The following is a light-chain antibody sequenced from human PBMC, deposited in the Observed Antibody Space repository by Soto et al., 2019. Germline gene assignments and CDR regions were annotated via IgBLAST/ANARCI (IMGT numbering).Light chain of an antibody. CDR2: GAS. J-gene: IGKJ4*01. CDR1: QTVNNN. CDR3: QQYNNWPLT. V-gene: IGKV3-15*01. Sequence: EIVMTQSTAILSVSPGERATLSCRASQTVNNNLAWYQQKPGQAPRLLIYGASARATGIPARFSGSGSGTEFTLTISSLQSEDFAVYYCQQYNNWPLTFGGGTKVEIK.